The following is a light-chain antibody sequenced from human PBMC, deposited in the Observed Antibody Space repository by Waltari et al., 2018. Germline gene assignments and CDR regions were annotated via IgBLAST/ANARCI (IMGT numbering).Light chain of an antibody. V-gene: IGKV3-15*01. J-gene: IGKJ3*01. Sequence: EVVMTQSPASLSVSPGERAALSCRASQRAISNLAWYQQKPGQAPRLLINGASTRATDIPARFSGSGSGTEFTLTISSLQPEDFGVYYCQQYNNWPPTFTFGPGTKVDIK. CDR3: QQYNNWPPTFT. CDR2: GAS. CDR1: QRAISN.